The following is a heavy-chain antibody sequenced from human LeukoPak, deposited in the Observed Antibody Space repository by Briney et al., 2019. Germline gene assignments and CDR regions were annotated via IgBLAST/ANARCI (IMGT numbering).Heavy chain of an antibody. CDR1: GGSISSYY. CDR2: IYYSGST. D-gene: IGHD5-24*01. J-gene: IGHJ4*02. V-gene: IGHV4-59*08. Sequence: SETLSLACNVSGGSISSYYWSWIRQPPGKGLEWIGYIYYSGSTNYNPSLKSRVTISVDTSKNQFSLKLTSVTAADTAVYYCARHSARDGYNYLTYFDYWGQGTLVTVSS. CDR3: ARHSARDGYNYLTYFDY.